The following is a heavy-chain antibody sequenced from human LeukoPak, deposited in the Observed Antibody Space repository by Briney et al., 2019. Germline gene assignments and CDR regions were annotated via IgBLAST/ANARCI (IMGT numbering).Heavy chain of an antibody. Sequence: PGGSLRLSCAASGFTFSSYSMNWVRQAPGKGLEWVSYISSSSSTIYYADSVKGRFTISRDNAKNSLYLQMNSLRAEDTAVYYCARDHGCSSTSCYYGRGWFDPWGQGTLVTVSS. J-gene: IGHJ5*02. CDR1: GFTFSSYS. D-gene: IGHD2-2*01. V-gene: IGHV3-48*01. CDR3: ARDHGCSSTSCYYGRGWFDP. CDR2: ISSSSSTI.